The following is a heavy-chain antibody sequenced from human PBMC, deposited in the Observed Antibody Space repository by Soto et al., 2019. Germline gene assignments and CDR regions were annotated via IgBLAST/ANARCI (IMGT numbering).Heavy chain of an antibody. CDR1: GGSVSSTSNY. CDR2: IHYSGST. CDR3: TRAWEHLVSDY. D-gene: IGHD6-6*01. J-gene: IGHJ4*02. V-gene: IGHV4-61*01. Sequence: PWETLSLTCTVSGGSVSSTSNYWTWIRQPPGKGLEWIGYIHYSGSTNYNPSLKRRVAMSVDTSKNQFSLKLSSVTAADTAVYYCTRAWEHLVSDYWGQGALVTVSS.